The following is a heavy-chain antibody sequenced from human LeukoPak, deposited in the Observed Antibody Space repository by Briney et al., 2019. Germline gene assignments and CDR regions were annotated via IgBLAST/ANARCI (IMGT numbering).Heavy chain of an antibody. Sequence: GGSLRLSCAASGFTFSSYGMHWVRQAPGKGLEWVAFIRYDGSNKYYADSVKGRFTISRDNSKNTLYLQINSLRAEDTAVYYCAKRCGSSERAAFDIWGQGTMVTVSS. D-gene: IGHD1-1*01. CDR1: GFTFSSYG. J-gene: IGHJ3*02. V-gene: IGHV3-30*02. CDR3: AKRCGSSERAAFDI. CDR2: IRYDGSNK.